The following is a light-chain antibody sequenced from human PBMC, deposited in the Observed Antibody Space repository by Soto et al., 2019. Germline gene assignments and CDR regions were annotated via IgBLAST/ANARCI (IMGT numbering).Light chain of an antibody. V-gene: IGKV1-39*01. J-gene: IGKJ4*01. CDR1: QTINFY. CDR2: GAS. CDR3: QQSYTAPVT. Sequence: DIQMTQSPSSLSASVGDRVTITCRASQTINFYLNCYHQRPGNAPKLLVYGASRLQSGVPSRFSGSGSGTDFTLTISSLQPEDFATYYCQQSYTAPVTLGGGTKVDI.